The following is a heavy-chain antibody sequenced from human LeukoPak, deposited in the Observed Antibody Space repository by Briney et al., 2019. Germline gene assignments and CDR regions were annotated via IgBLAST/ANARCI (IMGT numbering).Heavy chain of an antibody. CDR1: GGSISSGDYY. CDR3: ARDREIAAAGPDAFDI. D-gene: IGHD6-13*01. V-gene: IGHV4-30-4*01. Sequence: KPSETLSLTCTVSGGSISSGDYYWSWIRQPPRKGLEWIGYIYYSGSTYYNPSLKSRVTISVDTSKNQFSLKLSSVTAADTAVYYCARDREIAAAGPDAFDIWGQGTMVTVSS. J-gene: IGHJ3*02. CDR2: IYYSGST.